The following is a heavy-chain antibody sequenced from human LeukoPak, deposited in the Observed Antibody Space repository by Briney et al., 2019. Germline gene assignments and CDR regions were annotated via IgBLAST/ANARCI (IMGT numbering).Heavy chain of an antibody. CDR2: IYYSGST. CDR3: ARVHGYSYGPVTGGFDP. Sequence: SETLSLTCTVSGGSISSGGYYWSWIRQPPGKGLEWIGYIYYSGSTNYNPSLKSRVTISVDTSKNQFSLKLSSVTAADTAVYYCARVHGYSYGPVTGGFDPWGQGTLVTVSS. CDR1: GGSISSGGYY. D-gene: IGHD5-18*01. J-gene: IGHJ5*02. V-gene: IGHV4-61*08.